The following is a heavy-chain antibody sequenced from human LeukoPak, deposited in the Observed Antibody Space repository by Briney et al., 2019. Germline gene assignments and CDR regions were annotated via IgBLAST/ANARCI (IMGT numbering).Heavy chain of an antibody. CDR2: IKRGGST. CDR1: GFKFSDAW. J-gene: IGHJ6*02. Sequence: GGSLRLSCTASGFKFSDAWMTWVRQAPGKGLEWLGRIKRGGSTDYAVPVNNRFTISRDDSKNTIYLQINGLKTEDTAVYYCKWERTVYYSLDVWGQGTTVAVSS. CDR3: KWERTVYYSLDV. V-gene: IGHV3-15*01. D-gene: IGHD1-26*01.